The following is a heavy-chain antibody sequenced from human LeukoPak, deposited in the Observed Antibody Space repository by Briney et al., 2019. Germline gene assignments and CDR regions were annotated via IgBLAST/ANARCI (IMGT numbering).Heavy chain of an antibody. CDR2: IKQDESEK. J-gene: IGHJ5*02. V-gene: IGHV3-7*01. Sequence: GGSLTLSCAASGFTFSSYCMSWVRQAPGKGLEWVANIKQDESEKYYVDSVKDRLTISRDNAKNSLYLQMNSLRAEDTAVYYCARDDCSSISCYHNWFDPWGQGTLVTVSS. CDR3: ARDDCSSISCYHNWFDP. CDR1: GFTFSSYC. D-gene: IGHD2-2*01.